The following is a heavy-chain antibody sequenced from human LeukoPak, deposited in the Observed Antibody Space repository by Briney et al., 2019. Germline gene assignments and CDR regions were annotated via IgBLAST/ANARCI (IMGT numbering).Heavy chain of an antibody. V-gene: IGHV3-23*01. CDR3: AKVSWTTPRSNAFDI. CDR2: ISGSGGST. Sequence: PGGSLRLSCAASGFTVSSNHMNWVRQAPGKGLEWVSAISGSGGSTYYADSVKGRFTISRDNSKNTLYLQMNSLRAEDTAVYYCAKVSWTTPRSNAFDIWGQGTMVTVSS. CDR1: GFTVSSNH. J-gene: IGHJ3*02. D-gene: IGHD4-17*01.